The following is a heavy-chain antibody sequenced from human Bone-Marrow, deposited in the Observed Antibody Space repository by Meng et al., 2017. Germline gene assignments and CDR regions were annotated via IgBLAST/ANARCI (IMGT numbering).Heavy chain of an antibody. J-gene: IGHJ5*02. Sequence: GESLKISCAASGFTFSSYAMSWVRQAPGKGLEWVSAIRGSGGSTYYADSVKGRFTISRDNSKNTLYLQMNSLRAEDTAVYYCAKDRYSNHHSWFDPWGQGTLVTVSS. CDR1: GFTFSSYA. V-gene: IGHV3-23*01. D-gene: IGHD4-11*01. CDR3: AKDRYSNHHSWFDP. CDR2: IRGSGGST.